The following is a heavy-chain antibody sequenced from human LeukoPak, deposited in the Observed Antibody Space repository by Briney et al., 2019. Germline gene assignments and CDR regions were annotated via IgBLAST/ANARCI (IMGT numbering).Heavy chain of an antibody. J-gene: IGHJ4*02. V-gene: IGHV3-74*01. CDR1: GFTFSNYW. CDR2: INSDASVT. Sequence: GGSLRLSCAASGFTFSNYWMHWVRQTPGKGLVWVSRINSDASVTTYADSVKGRFTISRDNAKNALYLQMNSLRAEDTAVYYCARVTAVAGTSVGVDAWGQGILVTVS. CDR3: ARVTAVAGTSVGVDA. D-gene: IGHD6-19*01.